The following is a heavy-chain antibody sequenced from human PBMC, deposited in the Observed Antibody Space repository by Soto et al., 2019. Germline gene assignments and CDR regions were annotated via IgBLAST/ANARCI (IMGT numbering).Heavy chain of an antibody. D-gene: IGHD6-19*01. V-gene: IGHV3-23*01. CDR1: GFTFSSYA. J-gene: IGHJ4*02. CDR3: AKALYPGVAVAGTY. CDR2: ISSSGGTT. Sequence: EVQLLESGGDLVQPGGSLRLSCAASGFTFSSYAMTWVRQAPGEGLEWVSGISSSGGTTNHADSVKGRFTISRDNSKNTLYLQMDSLRAEDTAMYYCAKALYPGVAVAGTYWGQGTLVTVSS.